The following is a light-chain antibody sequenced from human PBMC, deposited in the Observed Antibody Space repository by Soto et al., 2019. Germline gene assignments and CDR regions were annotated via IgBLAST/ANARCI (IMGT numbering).Light chain of an antibody. CDR1: SSDVGGYNY. Sequence: QSALTQPASVSGSPGQSITISCTGTSSDVGGYNYVSWYQQQSGKASKLMIHEVSNRSSGVSNRFSGSKSGNTASLTISGLQAEDEADYYCSSYTSSRAYVFGIGTKVTVL. CDR2: EVS. CDR3: SSYTSSRAYV. J-gene: IGLJ1*01. V-gene: IGLV2-14*01.